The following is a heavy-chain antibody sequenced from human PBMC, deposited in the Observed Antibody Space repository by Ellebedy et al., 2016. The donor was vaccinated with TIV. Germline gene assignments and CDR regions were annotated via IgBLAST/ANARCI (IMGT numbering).Heavy chain of an antibody. CDR1: GYTFTSYY. CDR3: ARWFGESSDGMDV. J-gene: IGHJ6*02. CDR2: IYPSGGRT. Sequence: ASVKVSCKASGYTFTSYYMHWVRQAPGQGLDWMGMIYPSGGRTTYAQRFQGRVTMTWDTSTSTVYMELNSLRSEDTAVYYCARWFGESSDGMDVWGQGTTVTVSS. D-gene: IGHD3-10*01. V-gene: IGHV1-46*01.